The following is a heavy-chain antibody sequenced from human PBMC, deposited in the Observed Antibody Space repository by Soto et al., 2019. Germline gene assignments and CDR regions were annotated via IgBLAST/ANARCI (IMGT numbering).Heavy chain of an antibody. CDR1: GYTFSNYY. Sequence: ASVKVSCKASGYTFSNYYMHWVRQAPGQGHEWMGIINPSGGSTTYAQKFQGRVTMTRDTSTSTVYMELSSLRSEDTAVYYCAKDRTPLLAYCGGDCNPDSFQHWG. CDR2: INPSGGST. V-gene: IGHV1-46*01. J-gene: IGHJ1*01. D-gene: IGHD2-21*02. CDR3: AKDRTPLLAYCGGDCNPDSFQH.